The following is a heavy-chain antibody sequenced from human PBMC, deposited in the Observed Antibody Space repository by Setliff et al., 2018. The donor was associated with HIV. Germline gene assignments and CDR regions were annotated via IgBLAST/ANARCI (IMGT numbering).Heavy chain of an antibody. CDR3: ARQNSGYAPGPFDY. D-gene: IGHD5-12*01. Sequence: PSETLSLTCTVSGDSIAASHWNWIRQASGRRLEWIGRVFPSGGTRYSPSFESRVTMSVDPSKNQFSLKLSSVTAADTAVYYCARQNSGYAPGPFDYWGQGILVTVSS. CDR1: GDSIAASH. V-gene: IGHV4-4*07. J-gene: IGHJ4*02. CDR2: VFPSGGT.